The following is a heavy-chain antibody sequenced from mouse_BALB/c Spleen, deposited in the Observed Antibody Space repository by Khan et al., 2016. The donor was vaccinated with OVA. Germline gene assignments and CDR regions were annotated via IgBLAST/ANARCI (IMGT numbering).Heavy chain of an antibody. J-gene: IGHJ3*01. CDR2: IGSGVST. CDR3: ACEYWFAY. Sequence: EVQLVESGGDLVKPGGSLNLSCAASGFIFSNYAMSWVRQSPEKRLEWVASIGSGVSTYYLDSVKGRFTISRDNARNSLYLQMSSMWYEDMALYPCACEYWFAYWGQGTLVTVSA. V-gene: IGHV5-6-5*01. CDR1: GFIFSNYA.